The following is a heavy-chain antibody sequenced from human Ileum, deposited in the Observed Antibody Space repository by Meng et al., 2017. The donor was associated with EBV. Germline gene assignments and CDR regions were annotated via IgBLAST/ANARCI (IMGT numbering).Heavy chain of an antibody. CDR1: GGSFSSRESY. D-gene: IGHD1-26*01. CDR3: ASRELAPFDY. J-gene: IGHJ4*02. CDR2: IYYSGTT. V-gene: IGHV4-39*07. Sequence: QLLRQTSGPGLVKPSEHLSLTCSVSGGSFSSRESYGGLIRQPPGKALEWIASIYYSGTTYYNPSLQSRVSISVDKSKNQVSLNMTSMTAADTAVYYCASRELAPFDYWGQGTLVTVSS.